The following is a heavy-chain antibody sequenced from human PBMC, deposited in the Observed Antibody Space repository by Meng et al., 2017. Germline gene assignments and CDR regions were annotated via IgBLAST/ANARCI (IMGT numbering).Heavy chain of an antibody. Sequence: GQLGESGSELKKPGASVKVSCKASGYTFTSYAMNWVRQAPGQGLEWMGWINTNTGNPTYAQGFTGRFVFSLDTSVSTAYLQISSLKAEDTAVYYCARMGIAVAGTLGWEDYWGQGTLVTVSS. J-gene: IGHJ4*02. CDR2: INTNTGNP. V-gene: IGHV7-4-1*02. CDR1: GYTFTSYA. CDR3: ARMGIAVAGTLGWEDY. D-gene: IGHD6-19*01.